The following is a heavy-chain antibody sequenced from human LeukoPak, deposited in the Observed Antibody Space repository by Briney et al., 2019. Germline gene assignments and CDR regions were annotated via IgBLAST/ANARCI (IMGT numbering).Heavy chain of an antibody. J-gene: IGHJ3*02. CDR2: IYPGDSDT. CDR1: GYSFTSYW. D-gene: IGHD6-13*01. V-gene: IGHV5-51*01. Sequence: GESLKISCKGSGYSFTSYWIGWVRQMPGKGLEWMGIIYPGDSDTRCSPSFQGQVTISADKSISTAYLQWSSLKASDTAMYYCASRYSSSWGPRDAFDIWGQGTMVTVSS. CDR3: ASRYSSSWGPRDAFDI.